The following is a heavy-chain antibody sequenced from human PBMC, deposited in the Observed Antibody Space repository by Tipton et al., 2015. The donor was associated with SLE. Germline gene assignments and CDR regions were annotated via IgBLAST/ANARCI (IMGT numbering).Heavy chain of an antibody. D-gene: IGHD3-9*01. J-gene: IGHJ6*02. V-gene: IGHV4-34*01. CDR1: GGSLSGYY. Sequence: TLSLTCAVNGGSLSGYYWVWIRQPPEKGLEWIGEINHSGSTNYNPSLKSRVTISVDTSKNHFSLKLSSVTAADTAVYYCARSHYYDILSGEEHYYGMDVWGQGTAVTVSS. CDR2: INHSGST. CDR3: ARSHYYDILSGEEHYYGMDV.